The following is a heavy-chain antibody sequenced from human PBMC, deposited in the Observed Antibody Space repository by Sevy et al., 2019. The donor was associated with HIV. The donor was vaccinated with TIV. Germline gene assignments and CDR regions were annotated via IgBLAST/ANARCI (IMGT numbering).Heavy chain of an antibody. V-gene: IGHV3-7*01. CDR2: IKQDGTDK. D-gene: IGHD3-16*02. Sequence: GGSLRLSCAASGFTFATYWMTWVRQAPGKGLEWVAYIKQDGTDKYYVDSVRGRFTISRDNGKNSLYLQMGSLRAEDTAVYFCARALADWGSFHYSSWGRGTLVTVSS. CDR1: GFTFATYW. J-gene: IGHJ4*02. CDR3: ARALADWGSFHYSS.